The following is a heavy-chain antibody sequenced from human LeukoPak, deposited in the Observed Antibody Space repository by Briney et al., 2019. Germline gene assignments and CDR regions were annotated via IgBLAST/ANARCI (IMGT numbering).Heavy chain of an antibody. CDR3: AREDYDILTGRDYGMDV. Sequence: PGGSLGLSCAASGFTFSSYEMNWVRQAPGKGLEWVSYISSSGSTIYYADSVKGRFTISRDNAKNSLYLQMNSLRAEDTAVYYCAREDYDILTGRDYGMDVWGQGTTVTVSS. CDR2: ISSSGSTI. V-gene: IGHV3-48*03. J-gene: IGHJ6*02. CDR1: GFTFSSYE. D-gene: IGHD3-9*01.